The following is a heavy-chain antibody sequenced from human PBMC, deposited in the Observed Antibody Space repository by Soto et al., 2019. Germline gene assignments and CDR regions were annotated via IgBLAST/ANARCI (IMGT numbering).Heavy chain of an antibody. CDR1: GFTFSSYG. J-gene: IGHJ4*02. CDR2: ISHDGGNR. D-gene: IGHD5-12*01. CDR3: AKDPQDWLRSDFDY. V-gene: IGHV3-30*18. Sequence: QVQLVESGGGVVHPGTSLTLSCAASGFTFSSYGMHWVRQAPGKGLEWVAVISHDGGNRYYADSVKGRFTISRDDSKKMLYLQMTSLRVEDTAVYYCAKDPQDWLRSDFDYWGQGTRVTVSS.